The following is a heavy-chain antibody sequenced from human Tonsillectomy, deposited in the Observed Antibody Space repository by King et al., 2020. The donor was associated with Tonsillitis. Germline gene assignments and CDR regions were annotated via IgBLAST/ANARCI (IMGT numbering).Heavy chain of an antibody. V-gene: IGHV3-11*06. CDR3: ARDSPSHPWGYPDY. J-gene: IGHJ4*02. CDR2: ISSSSSYI. Sequence: VQLVESGGGLVKPGGSLRLSCAASGFTFSDYYMSWIRQAPGKGLEWVSYISSSSSYINYADSLKGRFTISSANAKNSLYLQMNSLRAEDTAVYYCARDSPSHPWGYPDYWGQGTLVTVSS. D-gene: IGHD7-27*01. CDR1: GFTFSDYY.